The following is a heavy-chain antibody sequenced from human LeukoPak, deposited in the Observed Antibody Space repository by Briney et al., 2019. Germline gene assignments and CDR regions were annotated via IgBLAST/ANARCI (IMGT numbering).Heavy chain of an antibody. Sequence: GGSLRLSCAASGFTFDDYGMRWVRQAPGKGLEWVSGINWNGGSTGYADSVKGRFTISRDNAKNSLYLQMNSLRAEDTALYYRARGQACGGDCYENFDYWGQGTLVTVSS. CDR2: INWNGGST. V-gene: IGHV3-20*04. J-gene: IGHJ4*02. D-gene: IGHD2-21*02. CDR3: ARGQACGGDCYENFDY. CDR1: GFTFDDYG.